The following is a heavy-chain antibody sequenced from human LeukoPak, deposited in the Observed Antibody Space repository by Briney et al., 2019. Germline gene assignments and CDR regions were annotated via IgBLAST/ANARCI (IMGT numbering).Heavy chain of an antibody. CDR2: IWYDGTNK. V-gene: IGHV3-33*08. D-gene: IGHD5-18*01. J-gene: IGHJ4*02. Sequence: PGGTLRLSCAASGFAFSSYDMHWVRQAPAKGLEWVAVIWYDGTNKYYADSVKGRFTISRDNSKITRYLQMDSLGAEDTPVYYCARDWSYGPYYFDYWGQGTLVSVSS. CDR3: ARDWSYGPYYFDY. CDR1: GFAFSSYD.